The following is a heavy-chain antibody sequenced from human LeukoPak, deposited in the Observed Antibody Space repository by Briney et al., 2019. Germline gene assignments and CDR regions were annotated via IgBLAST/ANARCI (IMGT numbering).Heavy chain of an antibody. D-gene: IGHD6-19*01. Sequence: PERSLRLSCAASGXTFSSYGMHWVRQAPGTGLEWVSVIWYDGSKKYYADSVKGRFTTSRDNSKNTVYLHMNSLRVEDTAVYYCARDPRGIAVAGTGDYWGQGTLVTVSS. CDR2: IWYDGSKK. V-gene: IGHV3-33*01. CDR3: ARDPRGIAVAGTGDY. CDR1: GXTFSSYG. J-gene: IGHJ4*02.